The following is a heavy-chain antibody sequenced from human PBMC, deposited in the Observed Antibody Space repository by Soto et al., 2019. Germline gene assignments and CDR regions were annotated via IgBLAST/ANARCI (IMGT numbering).Heavy chain of an antibody. CDR2: ISKGSSDI. D-gene: IGHD6-19*01. Sequence: EMQLVESGGGLVKPGGSLRLSCAASGFTFSDYTMKWVRKAPGKGLEWVSTISKGSSDIHYADSLKGRFTISRDNAKNSLYLQMNSLRAEDTAVYYCARDPITVGGGWFDPWGQGTLVTVST. CDR3: ARDPITVGGGWFDP. V-gene: IGHV3-21*01. CDR1: GFTFSDYT. J-gene: IGHJ5*02.